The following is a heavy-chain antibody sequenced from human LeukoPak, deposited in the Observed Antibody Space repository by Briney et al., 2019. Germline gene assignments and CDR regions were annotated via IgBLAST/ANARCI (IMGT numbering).Heavy chain of an antibody. J-gene: IGHJ5*02. CDR1: GGSISSYY. CDR2: IYYSGST. V-gene: IGHV4-59*01. D-gene: IGHD3-9*01. Sequence: PSETLSLTCTVSGGSISSYYWSRIRQPPGKGLEWIGYIYYSGSTNYNPSLKSRVTISVDTSKNQFSLKLSSVTAADTAVYYCARGKGVLRYFDPNWFDPWGQGTLVTVSS. CDR3: ARGKGVLRYFDPNWFDP.